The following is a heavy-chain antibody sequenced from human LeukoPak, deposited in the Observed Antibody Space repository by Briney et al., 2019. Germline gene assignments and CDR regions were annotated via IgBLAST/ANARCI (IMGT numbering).Heavy chain of an antibody. D-gene: IGHD3-10*01. V-gene: IGHV4-59*01. CDR1: GGSISPYY. CDR2: VSYRGHT. J-gene: IGHJ6*03. CDR3: ARVQQGGSGSHSTPQYYYYYMDV. Sequence: SETLSLTCTVSGGSISPYYRSWLRQPPGKGLEWIGYVSYRGHTNYNPSLESRGTISLDTSKYQFSVKLNSLTAADTCVYYCARVQQGGSGSHSTPQYYYYYMDVWGKGTTVTVSS.